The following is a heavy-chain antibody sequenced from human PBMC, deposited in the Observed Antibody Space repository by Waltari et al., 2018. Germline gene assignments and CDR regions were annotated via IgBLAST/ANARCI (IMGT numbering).Heavy chain of an antibody. D-gene: IGHD3-22*01. CDR2: INHSGST. Sequence: QVQLQQWGAGLLKPSETLSLTCAVYGGSFSGYYWNWIRQPPGKGLDWIGEINHSGSTNYNPSLKSRVTISVDTSKNQFSLKLSSVTAADTAVYYCARGVRYDSNYYYYGMDVWGQGTTVTVSS. J-gene: IGHJ6*02. CDR3: ARGVRYDSNYYYYGMDV. V-gene: IGHV4-34*01. CDR1: GGSFSGYY.